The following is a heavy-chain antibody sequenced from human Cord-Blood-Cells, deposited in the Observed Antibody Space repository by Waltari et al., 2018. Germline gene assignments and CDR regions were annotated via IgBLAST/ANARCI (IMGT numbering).Heavy chain of an antibody. Sequence: QVQLVQSGAEVKKPGSSVKVSCKASGRTFSSYAISWVRQAPGQGLEWMGGIIPSFGTANYAQKFQGRVTITADESTSTAYMGLSSLRSEDTAVYYCARGHIVANAYYFDYWGQGTLVTVSS. V-gene: IGHV1-69*01. CDR3: ARGHIVANAYYFDY. CDR2: IIPSFGTA. J-gene: IGHJ4*02. D-gene: IGHD5-12*01. CDR1: GRTFSSYA.